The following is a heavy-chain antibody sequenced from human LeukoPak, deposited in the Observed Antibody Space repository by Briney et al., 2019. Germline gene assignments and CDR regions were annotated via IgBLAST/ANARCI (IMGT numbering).Heavy chain of an antibody. CDR2: ISENGGDR. CDR1: GFTFNNYP. D-gene: IGHD1-1*01. CDR3: GKDWKVDY. J-gene: IGHJ4*02. Sequence: PGGSLRLSCVASGFTFNNYPMTWVRQAPGKGLEWVSAISENGGDRKYAAFVKGRFTISRDNSKNTLYLQMNSLRVEDTAIYYCGKDWKVDYWGQGSLVSVSS. V-gene: IGHV3-23*01.